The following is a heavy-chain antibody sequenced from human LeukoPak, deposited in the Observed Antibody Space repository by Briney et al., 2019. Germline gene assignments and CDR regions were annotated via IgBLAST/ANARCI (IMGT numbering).Heavy chain of an antibody. CDR1: GYTFTRYG. CDR2: ISTYNGDT. Sequence: ASVKVSCKASGYTFTRYGITWVRQAPGQGLEWMGWISTYNGDTKYAQKFQGRVTITTDTSTSTAYMELRSLRSDDTAVYYCARDRRDDYHSSGYYYWYFDLWGRGTLVTVSS. D-gene: IGHD3-22*01. J-gene: IGHJ2*01. CDR3: ARDRRDDYHSSGYYYWYFDL. V-gene: IGHV1-18*01.